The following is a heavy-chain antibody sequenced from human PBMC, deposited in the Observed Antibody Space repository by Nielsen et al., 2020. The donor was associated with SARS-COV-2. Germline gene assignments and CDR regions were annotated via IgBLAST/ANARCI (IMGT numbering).Heavy chain of an antibody. CDR2: IIVDNGNK. CDR3: ATGYDFWSGYYSDYYYGMDV. V-gene: IGHV1-3*01. Sequence: ASVKVSCKGSGYSFNDYNIHWVRQAPGQRLEWLGWIIVDNGNKKYSQKFQGRVTMTEDTSTDTAYMELSSLRSEDTAVYYCATGYDFWSGYYSDYYYGMDVWGQGTTVTVSS. CDR1: GYSFNDYN. J-gene: IGHJ6*02. D-gene: IGHD3-3*01.